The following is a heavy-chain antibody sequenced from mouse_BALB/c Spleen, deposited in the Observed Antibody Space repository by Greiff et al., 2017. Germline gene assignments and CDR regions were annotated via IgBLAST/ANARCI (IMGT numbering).Heavy chain of an antibody. CDR1: GFTFSDYG. J-gene: IGHJ2*01. V-gene: IGHV5-15*02. Sequence: EVQRVESGGGLVQPGGSRKLSCAASGFTFSDYGMAWVRQAPGKGPEWVAFISNLAYSIYYADTVTGRFTISRENAKNTLYLEMSSLRSEDTAMYYCAREGLLLRQGYFDYWGQGTTLTVSS. CDR2: ISNLAYSI. CDR3: AREGLLLRQGYFDY. D-gene: IGHD1-1*01.